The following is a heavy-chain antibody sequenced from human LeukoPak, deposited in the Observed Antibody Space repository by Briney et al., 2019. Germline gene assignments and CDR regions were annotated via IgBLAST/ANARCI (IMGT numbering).Heavy chain of an antibody. CDR3: ANSGSYYDWFDP. V-gene: IGHV3-21*01. CDR2: ISSSGSSI. CDR1: GFTFSSYW. Sequence: GGSLRLSCAASGFTFSSYWMSWVRQAPGKGLEWVSTISSSGSSIFYAASVKGRFTISRDNAKNSLYLQMNSLRAEDTAVYYCANSGSYYDWFDPWGQGTLVTVSS. D-gene: IGHD1-26*01. J-gene: IGHJ5*02.